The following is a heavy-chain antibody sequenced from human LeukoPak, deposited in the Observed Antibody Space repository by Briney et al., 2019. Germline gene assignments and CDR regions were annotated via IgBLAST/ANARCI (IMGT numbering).Heavy chain of an antibody. J-gene: IGHJ4*02. CDR3: ARAQYCGGDCYWSFDY. D-gene: IGHD2-21*02. Sequence: GGSLRLSCAASGFIISNYNMNWVRQAPGKGLEWVSYISGSSTTIYYADSVKGRFTISRDNAKNSLYLQMNSLRDEDTAVYYCARAQYCGGDCYWSFDYWGQGILVTVSS. CDR2: ISGSSTTI. CDR1: GFIISNYN. V-gene: IGHV3-48*02.